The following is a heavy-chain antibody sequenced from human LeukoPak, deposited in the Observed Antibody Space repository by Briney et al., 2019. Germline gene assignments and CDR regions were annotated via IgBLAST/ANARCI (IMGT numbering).Heavy chain of an antibody. CDR1: GFSFGSYG. Sequence: GGSLRLSCAASGFSFGSYGLSWVRQAPGKGPQWVSYISGSGGTTHYADSVEGRFTISRDNAKNSLYLEMKSLRAEDTAVYYCAKDGFQWELGPHYFDFWGQGILVAVSS. CDR2: ISGSGGTT. CDR3: AKDGFQWELGPHYFDF. J-gene: IGHJ4*02. V-gene: IGHV3-48*04. D-gene: IGHD3-3*01.